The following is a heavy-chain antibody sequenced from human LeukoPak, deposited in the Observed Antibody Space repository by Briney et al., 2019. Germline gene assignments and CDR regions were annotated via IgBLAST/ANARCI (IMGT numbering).Heavy chain of an antibody. D-gene: IGHD3-10*01. V-gene: IGHV3-30*03. CDR2: ISYDGSNK. CDR1: GFTMRNHW. Sequence: PGGSLRLSCAASGFTMRNHWMSWVRQAPGKGLEWVAVISYDGSNKYYADSVKGRFTISRDNSKNTLYLQMNSLRAEDTAVYYCATTSDYGSYYFDYWGQGTLVTVSS. J-gene: IGHJ4*02. CDR3: ATTSDYGSYYFDY.